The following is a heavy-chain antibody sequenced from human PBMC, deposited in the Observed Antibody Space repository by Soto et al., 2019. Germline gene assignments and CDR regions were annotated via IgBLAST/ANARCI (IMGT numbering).Heavy chain of an antibody. CDR1: GFTFNNYA. D-gene: IGHD3-10*01. Sequence: EVQLLESGGGLVQPGGSLSLACAASGFTFNNYAMTWVRHAPGTGLEWVSAISGGGDTTSYADSGQGRFTVSRDGSKNTLYLQRSSLRAEDTALYYCAKGRGGSGSLTPRVAFWGQGTLVTVSS. J-gene: IGHJ4*02. CDR3: AKGRGGSGSLTPRVAF. CDR2: ISGGGDTT. V-gene: IGHV3-23*01.